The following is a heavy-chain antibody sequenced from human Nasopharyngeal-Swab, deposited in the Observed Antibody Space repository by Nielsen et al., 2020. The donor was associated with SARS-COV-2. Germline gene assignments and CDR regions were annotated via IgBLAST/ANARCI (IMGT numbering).Heavy chain of an antibody. Sequence: GSLRLSCAVSGGSISSSNWWSWVRQPPGNGLEWIGEIYHSGSTNYNPSLKSRVTISVDESKNQFSLKLSSVTAADTAVYFCARDVVGATTTDAFDIWGQGTMVTVSS. CDR3: ARDVVGATTTDAFDI. CDR2: IYHSGST. V-gene: IGHV4-4*01. J-gene: IGHJ3*02. D-gene: IGHD1-26*01. CDR1: GGSISSSNW.